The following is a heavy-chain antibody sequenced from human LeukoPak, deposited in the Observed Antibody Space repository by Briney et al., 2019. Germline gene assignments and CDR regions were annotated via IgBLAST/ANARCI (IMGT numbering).Heavy chain of an antibody. V-gene: IGHV4-30-2*01. J-gene: IGHJ4*02. Sequence: SQTLSLTCAVSGGSISSGSYSWSWIRQPPGKGLEWIGYIYHSGSTYYNPSLKSRVTISVDRSKNQFSLKLSSVTAADTAVYYCARVRGTYDSSGYYDYWGQGTLVTVSS. CDR3: ARVRGTYDSSGYYDY. D-gene: IGHD3-22*01. CDR2: IYHSGST. CDR1: GGSISSGSYS.